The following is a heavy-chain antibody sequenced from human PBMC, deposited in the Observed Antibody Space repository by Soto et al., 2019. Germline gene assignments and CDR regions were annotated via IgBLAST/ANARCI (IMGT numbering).Heavy chain of an antibody. V-gene: IGHV4-59*08. Sequence: QVQLQQSGPGLVKPSETLSLTCTVSDGSLSPNYWSWVRQSPGKGLEWIGYIYYAGTTTYNPSLKSRITISLDKSQNEVSLKLSSVTAADTAVYYCARLGAYYKAFDSGGRGTLVTVSS. J-gene: IGHJ4*02. CDR1: DGSLSPNY. CDR3: ARLGAYYKAFDS. D-gene: IGHD3-22*01. CDR2: IYYAGTT.